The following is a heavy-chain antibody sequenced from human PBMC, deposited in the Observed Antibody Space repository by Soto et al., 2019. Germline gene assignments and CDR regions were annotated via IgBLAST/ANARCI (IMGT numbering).Heavy chain of an antibody. V-gene: IGHV3-23*01. CDR1: GFTFSSYA. CDR3: AKGLFNGSPKEGGVY. D-gene: IGHD2-8*01. J-gene: IGHJ4*01. CDR2: ISGRGGST. Sequence: GGSLRLSCSASGFTFSSYAMSWVRQAPGKGLEWVSAISGRGGSTYYGDCVKGRFTFSRDNSKNTLYLQMNSLSAEATAVSYRAKGLFNGSPKEGGVYWRHGTLVTVSS.